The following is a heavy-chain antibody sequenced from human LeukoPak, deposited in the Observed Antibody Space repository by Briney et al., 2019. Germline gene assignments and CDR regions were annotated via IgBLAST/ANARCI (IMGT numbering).Heavy chain of an antibody. CDR2: VNSDGSGT. J-gene: IGHJ4*02. CDR1: GFTFSRHS. Sequence: PGGSLRLSCAASGFTFSRHSMHWVRQAPGKGLVWVSHVNSDGSGTDYADSVKGRFTISRDNAKNTLYLQMSSLRAEDTAVYFCAREILAPGKTHDYWGQGTLVTVSS. CDR3: AREILAPGKTHDY. V-gene: IGHV3-74*01.